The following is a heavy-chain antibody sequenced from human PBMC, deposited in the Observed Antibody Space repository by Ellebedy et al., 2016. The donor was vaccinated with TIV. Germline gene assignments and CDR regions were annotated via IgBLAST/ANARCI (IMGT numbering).Heavy chain of an antibody. J-gene: IGHJ4*02. CDR3: ARDKKGAVDY. V-gene: IGHV1-69*13. CDR2: IIPIFGTA. Sequence: SVKVSXXASGGTFSSYAISWVRQAPGQGLEWMGGIIPIFGTANYAQKFHGRVTITADESTSTAYMELSSLRSEDTAVYYCARDKKGAVDYWGQGTLVTVSS. CDR1: GGTFSSYA.